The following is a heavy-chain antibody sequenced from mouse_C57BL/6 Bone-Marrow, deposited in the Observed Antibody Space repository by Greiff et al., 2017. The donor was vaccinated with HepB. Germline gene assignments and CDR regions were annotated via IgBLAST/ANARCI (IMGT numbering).Heavy chain of an antibody. CDR1: GYTFTSYW. Sequence: QVQLQPGAELVKPGASVKLSCKASGYTFTSYWMQWVKQRPGQGLEWIGEIDPSDSYTNYNQKFKGKATLTVDTSSSTAYMQLSSLTSEDSAVYYCARRTAQTGYWGQGTTLTVSS. V-gene: IGHV1-50*01. D-gene: IGHD3-2*02. J-gene: IGHJ2*01. CDR2: IDPSDSYT. CDR3: ARRTAQTGY.